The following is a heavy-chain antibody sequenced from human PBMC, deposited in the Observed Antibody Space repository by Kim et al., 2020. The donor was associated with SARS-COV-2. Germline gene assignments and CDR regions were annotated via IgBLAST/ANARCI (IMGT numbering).Heavy chain of an antibody. V-gene: IGHV1-46*01. CDR3: AREQGIRLLTNYYYGMDV. D-gene: IGHD3-10*01. CDR1: GYTFTSYY. CDR2: INPSGGST. J-gene: IGHJ6*02. Sequence: ASVKVSCKASGYTFTSYYMHWVRQAPGQGLEWMGIINPSGGSTSYAQKFQGRVTMTRDTSTSTVYMELSSLRSEDTAVYYCAREQGIRLLTNYYYGMDVWGQGTTVTVSS.